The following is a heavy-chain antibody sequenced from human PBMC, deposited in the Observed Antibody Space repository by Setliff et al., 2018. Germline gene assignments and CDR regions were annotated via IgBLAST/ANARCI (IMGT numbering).Heavy chain of an antibody. CDR1: GGSFSGYY. D-gene: IGHD3-3*01. CDR3: ARGPSFWSGDYMDV. CDR2: INHSGST. V-gene: IGHV4-34*01. J-gene: IGHJ6*03. Sequence: SETLSLTCAVYGGSFSGYYWSWIRQPPGKGLEWIGEINHSGSTNYNPSLKSRVTISVDTSKNQFSLKLSSVTAADTAVYYCARGPSFWSGDYMDVWGQGTTVTVSS.